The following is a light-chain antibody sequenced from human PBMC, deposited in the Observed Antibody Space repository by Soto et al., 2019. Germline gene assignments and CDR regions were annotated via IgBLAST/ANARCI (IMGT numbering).Light chain of an antibody. CDR1: SSDVGGYNY. CDR3: SSYTSSSTLVV. CDR2: DVS. V-gene: IGLV2-14*01. J-gene: IGLJ2*01. Sequence: QSALTQPASVSGSPGQSITISCTGTSSDVGGYNYVSWYQQQPGKAPKLMIYDVSNRPSGVSNRFSGSKSGNTASLTISGLQDEDEADYYCSSYTSSSTLVVFGGGTKLTVL.